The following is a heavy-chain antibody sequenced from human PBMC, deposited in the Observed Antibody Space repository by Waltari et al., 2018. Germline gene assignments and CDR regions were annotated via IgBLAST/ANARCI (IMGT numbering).Heavy chain of an antibody. CDR2: ISGSGGST. V-gene: IGHV3-23*01. CDR3: ARGHIAVAGMFGY. CDR1: GFPFSSYA. J-gene: IGHJ4*02. Sequence: EVQLLESGGGLVQPGGSLRLSCAASGFPFSSYAMSWVRQAPGKGLEWVSAISGSGGSTYYADSVKGRFTISRDNSKNTLYLQMNSLRAEDTAVYYCARGHIAVAGMFGYWGQGTLVTVSS. D-gene: IGHD6-19*01.